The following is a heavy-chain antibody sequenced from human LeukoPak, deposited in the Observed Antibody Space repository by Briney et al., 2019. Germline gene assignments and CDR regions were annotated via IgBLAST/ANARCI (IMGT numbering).Heavy chain of an antibody. CDR2: ISSSSSCI. CDR3: ASLIAVAGNGPGFDY. J-gene: IGHJ4*02. D-gene: IGHD6-19*01. V-gene: IGHV3-21*01. Sequence: GGSLRLSCAASGFTFSSYSMNWVRQAPGKGLEWVSSISSSSSCIYYADSVKGRFTISRDNAKNSLYLQMNSLRAEDTAVYYCASLIAVAGNGPGFDYWGQGTLVTVSS. CDR1: GFTFSSYS.